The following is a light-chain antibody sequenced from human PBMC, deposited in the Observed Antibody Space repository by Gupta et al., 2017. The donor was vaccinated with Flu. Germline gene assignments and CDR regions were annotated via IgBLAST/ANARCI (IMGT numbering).Light chain of an antibody. CDR1: QSVNSSY. CDR3: QQYGSSIT. Sequence: EIVLTQSPGTLSLSPGERATLSCRASQSVNSSYLAWYQQKPGQAPRLLIYGASSRATGIADRFSGSGSGTDLTLTISRLEPEDFAVYYWQQYGSSITFGQGTRLEIK. J-gene: IGKJ5*01. CDR2: GAS. V-gene: IGKV3-20*01.